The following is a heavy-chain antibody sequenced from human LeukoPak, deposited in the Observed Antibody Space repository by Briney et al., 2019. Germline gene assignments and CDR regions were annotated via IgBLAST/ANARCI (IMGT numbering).Heavy chain of an antibody. CDR2: ISGSGGST. V-gene: IGHV3-23*01. J-gene: IGHJ4*02. Sequence: GGSLRLSCAASGFTFSSYGMSWVRQAPGKGLEWVSAISGSGGSTYYADSVKGRFTISRDNSKNTLYLQMNSLRAEDTAVYYCARDFYYYGSGTQDYWGQGTLVTVSS. D-gene: IGHD3-10*01. CDR1: GFTFSSYG. CDR3: ARDFYYYGSGTQDY.